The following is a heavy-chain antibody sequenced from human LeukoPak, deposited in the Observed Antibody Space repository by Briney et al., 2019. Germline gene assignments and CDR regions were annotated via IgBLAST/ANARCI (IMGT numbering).Heavy chain of an antibody. CDR3: ARERDDSEVYYGMDV. V-gene: IGHV3-23*01. CDR2: VSGNGVST. D-gene: IGHD3-3*01. Sequence: PGGSLRLSCAASGFTFSSYAMSWVRQVPGKGLEWVSGVSGNGVSTDYADSAKGRFTISRDNSKNTLYLQMNSLRAEDTAVYYCARERDDSEVYYGMDVWGQGTTVTVSS. J-gene: IGHJ6*02. CDR1: GFTFSSYA.